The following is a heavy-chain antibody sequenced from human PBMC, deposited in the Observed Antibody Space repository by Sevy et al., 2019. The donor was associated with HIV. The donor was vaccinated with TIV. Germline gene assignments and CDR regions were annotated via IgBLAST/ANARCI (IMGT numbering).Heavy chain of an antibody. D-gene: IGHD2-2*02. CDR3: ARSYCTSTDCYMAFDY. CDR2: IFYDGSSK. Sequence: GGSLRLSCAASGFTFSTYGMHWVRQAPGKGLEWVAIIFYDGSSKYYGDSVKGRFTISRDNSKNTLYLQMNSLRAEDTAVYYCARSYCTSTDCYMAFDYWGQRTLVTVSS. CDR1: GFTFSTYG. J-gene: IGHJ4*02. V-gene: IGHV3-30*03.